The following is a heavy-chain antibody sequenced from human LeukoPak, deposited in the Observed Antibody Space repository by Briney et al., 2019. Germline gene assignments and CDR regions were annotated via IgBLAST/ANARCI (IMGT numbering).Heavy chain of an antibody. D-gene: IGHD5-24*01. V-gene: IGHV3-7*01. CDR2: IKQDEIEK. CDR1: GFTFSTYW. Sequence: PGGSLRLSCAASGFTFSTYWMSWVRQAPVKGLEWVANIKQDEIEKYYVDSVKGRFTISRDNAKTSLYLQMNSLRAEDTALYYCARVQLRDGYNYFDYWGQGTLVTVSS. J-gene: IGHJ4*02. CDR3: ARVQLRDGYNYFDY.